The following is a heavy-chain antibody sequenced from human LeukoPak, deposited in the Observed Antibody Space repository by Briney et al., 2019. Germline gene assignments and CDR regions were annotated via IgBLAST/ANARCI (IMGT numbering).Heavy chain of an antibody. Sequence: PSETLSLTCNVSGSSIIRGYYWGWIRQPPGMGLEWIGTIYYSGSTNLNPSFKSRVTLSVDTSKNQFSLRLSSVTAADAAVYYCARRKGDGAFDIWGQGTMVTVSS. J-gene: IGHJ3*02. D-gene: IGHD2-21*02. CDR1: GSSIIRGYY. V-gene: IGHV4-38-2*02. CDR2: IYYSGST. CDR3: ARRKGDGAFDI.